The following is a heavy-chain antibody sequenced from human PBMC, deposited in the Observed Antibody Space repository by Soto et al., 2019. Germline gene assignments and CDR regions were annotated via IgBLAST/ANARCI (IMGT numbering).Heavy chain of an antibody. J-gene: IGHJ4*02. Sequence: GGSLRLSCAASGFTFSSYAMSWVRQAPGKGLEWVSAISGSGGSTYYADSVKGRFTISRDNSKNTLYLQMNSLRAEDTAVYYCAKGSWYDSSGYSVDYWGQGTLVTVSS. CDR1: GFTFSSYA. V-gene: IGHV3-23*01. D-gene: IGHD3-22*01. CDR3: AKGSWYDSSGYSVDY. CDR2: ISGSGGST.